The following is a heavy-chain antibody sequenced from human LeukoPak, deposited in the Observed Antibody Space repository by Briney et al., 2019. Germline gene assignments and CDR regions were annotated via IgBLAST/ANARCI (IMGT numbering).Heavy chain of an antibody. V-gene: IGHV1-2*02. Sequence: ASLKVSCKASGYTFTGYYMHWVRQAPGQGLEWMGWINPNSGGTNYAQKFQGRDTMTRDTSISTAYMELSRLRSDDTAVYYCVRPPKDMVSDSFWYYYYGMDVWGQGTTVTVSS. CDR2: INPNSGGT. J-gene: IGHJ6*02. CDR1: GYTFTGYY. CDR3: VRPPKDMVSDSFWYYYYGMDV. D-gene: IGHD5-18*01.